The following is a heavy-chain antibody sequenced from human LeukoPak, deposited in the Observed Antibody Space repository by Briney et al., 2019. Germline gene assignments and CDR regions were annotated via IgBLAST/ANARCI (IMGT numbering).Heavy chain of an antibody. CDR2: ISGSGGST. CDR1: GFTFSNYN. Sequence: GGSLRLSCAASGFTFSNYNMSWVRQAPGKGLEWVSAISGSGGSTYYADSVKGRFTISRDNSKNTLYLQMNSLRAEDTAVYYCAKEDSGGLWFGELFGRYWGQGTLVTVSS. D-gene: IGHD3-10*01. J-gene: IGHJ4*02. CDR3: AKEDSGGLWFGELFGRY. V-gene: IGHV3-23*01.